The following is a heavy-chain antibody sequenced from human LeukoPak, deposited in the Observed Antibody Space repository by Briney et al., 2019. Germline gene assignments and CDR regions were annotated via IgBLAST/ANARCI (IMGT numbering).Heavy chain of an antibody. Sequence: SETLSLTCTVSGGSISSYYWSWIRQPAGKGLEWIGRIYTSGSTNYNPSLKSRVTMSVDTSKNQFSLKLSSVTAADTAVYYCARGTNNYDYYYYMDVWGKGTTVTVSS. J-gene: IGHJ6*03. V-gene: IGHV4-4*07. CDR1: GGSISSYY. CDR3: ARGTNNYDYYYYMDV. CDR2: IYTSGST. D-gene: IGHD2-8*01.